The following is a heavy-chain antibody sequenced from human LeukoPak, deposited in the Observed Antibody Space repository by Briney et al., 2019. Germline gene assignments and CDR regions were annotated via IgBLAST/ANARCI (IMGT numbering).Heavy chain of an antibody. Sequence: GASVEVSCKASGYTFTSYGISWVRQAPGQGLEWMGWISAYNGNTNYAQKLQGRVTMTTDTSTRTAYMELRSLRSDDTAVYYCARDENHIVVVTAILDYWGQGTLVTVSS. D-gene: IGHD2-21*02. J-gene: IGHJ4*02. CDR2: ISAYNGNT. CDR3: ARDENHIVVVTAILDY. V-gene: IGHV1-18*01. CDR1: GYTFTSYG.